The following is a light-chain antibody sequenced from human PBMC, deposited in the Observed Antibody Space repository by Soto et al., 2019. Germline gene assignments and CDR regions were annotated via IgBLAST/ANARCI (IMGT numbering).Light chain of an antibody. CDR1: SSGVGGYNY. CDR3: SSYTSSSTPVV. V-gene: IGLV2-14*01. J-gene: IGLJ2*01. Sequence: QSVLTQPASVSGSPGQSITISCTGTSSGVGGYNYVSWYQQHPGKAPKLMIYDVSNRPSGVYNRFSGSKSGNTASLTISRLQAEDEADYDCSSYTSSSTPVVFGGGTKLTVL. CDR2: DVS.